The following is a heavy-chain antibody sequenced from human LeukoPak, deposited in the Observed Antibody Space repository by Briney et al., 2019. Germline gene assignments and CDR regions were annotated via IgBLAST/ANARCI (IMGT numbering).Heavy chain of an antibody. CDR3: AKEAGVCKDSY. J-gene: IGHJ4*02. Sequence: PGESLRLSCAVSGFSFSTYSMTCVRQPPGKGLEWVSTITVNSASTFYTDSVRGRFTISRDTSKSTLYLQTTSVSTADTAVYYRAKEAGVCKDSYWGQGTLVTVSS. CDR2: ITVNSAST. CDR1: GFSFSTYS. D-gene: IGHD2-8*01. V-gene: IGHV3-23*01.